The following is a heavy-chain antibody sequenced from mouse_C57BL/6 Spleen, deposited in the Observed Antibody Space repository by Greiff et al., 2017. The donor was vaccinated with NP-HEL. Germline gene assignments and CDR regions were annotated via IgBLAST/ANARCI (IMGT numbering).Heavy chain of an antibody. CDR3: ARWGEIITTVVATRDYYAMDY. CDR2: INPNYGTT. D-gene: IGHD1-1*01. Sequence: EVQLQQSGPELVKPGASVKISCKASGYSFTDYNMNWVKQSNGKSLEWIGVINPNYGTTSYNQKFKGKATLTVDQSSSTAYMQLNSLTSEDSAVYYCARWGEIITTVVATRDYYAMDYWGQGTSVTVSS. J-gene: IGHJ4*01. CDR1: GYSFTDYN. V-gene: IGHV1-39*01.